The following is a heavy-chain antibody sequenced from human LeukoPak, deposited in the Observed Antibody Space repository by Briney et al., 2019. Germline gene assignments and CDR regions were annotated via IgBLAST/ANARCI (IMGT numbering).Heavy chain of an antibody. CDR1: GGSISSYY. V-gene: IGHV4-59*12. CDR2: IYYSGST. D-gene: IGHD3-3*01. CDR3: ARGGMTIFRVVIGRAFDY. Sequence: PSETLSLTCTASGGSISSYYWSWIRQPPGKGLEWIGYIYYSGSTNYNPSLKSRVTISVDKSKNQFSLKLSSVTAADTAVYYCARGGMTIFRVVIGRAFDYWGQGTLVTVSS. J-gene: IGHJ4*02.